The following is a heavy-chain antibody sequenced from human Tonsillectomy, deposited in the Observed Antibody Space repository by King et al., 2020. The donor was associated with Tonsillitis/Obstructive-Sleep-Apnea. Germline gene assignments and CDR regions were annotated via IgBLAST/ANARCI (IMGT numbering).Heavy chain of an antibody. CDR1: GFSLSISGVG. V-gene: IGHV2-5*02. Sequence: ITLKESGPTLVKPTQTLTLTCTFSGFSLSISGVGVGWIRQPPEKALEWLALIYWDDDKRYSPSLKSRLTINKDTSKNQVVLTVTNMDPVDTATYYCAHSGPLAEFDYWGQGTLVTVSS. J-gene: IGHJ4*02. CDR2: IYWDDDK. CDR3: AHSGPLAEFDY. D-gene: IGHD1-1*01.